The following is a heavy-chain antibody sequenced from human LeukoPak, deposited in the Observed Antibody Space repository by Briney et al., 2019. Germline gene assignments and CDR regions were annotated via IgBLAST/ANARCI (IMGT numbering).Heavy chain of an antibody. CDR2: IYYSGTT. J-gene: IGHJ4*02. V-gene: IGHV4-39*01. Sequence: SESLSLTCTVSGGSISSTTYYWGWLRQPPGKGLEWIGTIYYSGTTSYNPSLKSRVTMSVDTSKNQFSLKLSSVTAADTGVYYCGRQRAGATDYWGQGTLVTVSS. CDR3: GRQRAGATDY. CDR1: GGSISSTTYY. D-gene: IGHD1-26*01.